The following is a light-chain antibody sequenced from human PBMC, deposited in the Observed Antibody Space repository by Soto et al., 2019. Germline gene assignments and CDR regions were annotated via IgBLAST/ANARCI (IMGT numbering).Light chain of an antibody. CDR1: QSVSSGF. Sequence: EIVLTQSPGTLSLSPGDRATLSCRASQSVSSGFLAWYQQKPGQAPRLLMYLASNRAAGIPDRFSGSGSGTDFTLTISRLEPEDFAVYYCQQYGSSPWTFGQGTKAEIK. CDR2: LAS. CDR3: QQYGSSPWT. J-gene: IGKJ1*01. V-gene: IGKV3-20*01.